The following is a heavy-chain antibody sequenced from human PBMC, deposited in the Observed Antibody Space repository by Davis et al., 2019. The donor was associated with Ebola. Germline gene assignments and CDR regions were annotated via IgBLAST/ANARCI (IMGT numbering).Heavy chain of an antibody. CDR2: ISYDGSIK. D-gene: IGHD6-6*01. CDR3: ARELRRMAARQSLWDPPSTVSPYFDS. J-gene: IGHJ4*02. V-gene: IGHV3-30-3*01. Sequence: GESLKISCAVSGFTFSTHIMHWVRQAPGKGLEWVAVISYDGSIKYYADSVKGRFTVSRDNSENTLYLQVNSLRPEDTAVYYCARELRRMAARQSLWDPPSTVSPYFDSWGQGTLVTVSS. CDR1: GFTFSTHI.